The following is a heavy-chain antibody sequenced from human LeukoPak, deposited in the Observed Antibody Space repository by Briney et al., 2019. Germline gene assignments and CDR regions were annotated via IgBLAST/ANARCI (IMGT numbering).Heavy chain of an antibody. CDR2: IKDDGSQT. J-gene: IGHJ4*02. D-gene: IGHD3-22*01. Sequence: PGGSLRLSCAASGFTFSSYWMSWVRQAPGKGLEWVASIKDDGSQTFSVDSVKGRFTISRDNAKNSLYLQMNSLRAEDTAVYYCAREYYYDGSGYSLDYWGQGTLVTVSS. V-gene: IGHV3-7*01. CDR1: GFTFSSYW. CDR3: AREYYYDGSGYSLDY.